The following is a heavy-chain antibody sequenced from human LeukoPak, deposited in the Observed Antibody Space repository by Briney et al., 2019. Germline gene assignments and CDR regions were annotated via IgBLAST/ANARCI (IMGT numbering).Heavy chain of an antibody. Sequence: ASVKVSCKASGGTFSSYAISWVRQAPGQGLEWMGGIIPIFGTANYAQKFQGRVTITADESTSTAYMELSSLRSEDTAVYYCARDKRNTMIVVVSHYYYYYGMDVWGQGTTVTVSS. D-gene: IGHD3-22*01. V-gene: IGHV1-69*13. CDR3: ARDKRNTMIVVVSHYYYYYGMDV. CDR2: IIPIFGTA. CDR1: GGTFSSYA. J-gene: IGHJ6*02.